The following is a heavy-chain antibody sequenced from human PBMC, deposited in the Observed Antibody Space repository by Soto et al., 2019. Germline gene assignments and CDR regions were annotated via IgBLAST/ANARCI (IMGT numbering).Heavy chain of an antibody. V-gene: IGHV3-23*01. Sequence: EVQLLESGGGVVQPGGSLRLSCAASGFFFSDYAMTWVRQAPGKGLEWVSAITSTGSSTYFADSVKGRITISRDNSKNPLSPQMDSLRAQYTAIFYCAKGVTGYIVSAFDYWGQVVLVTVAS. D-gene: IGHD2-21*02. CDR2: ITSTGSST. CDR3: AKGVTGYIVSAFDY. CDR1: GFFFSDYA. J-gene: IGHJ4*02.